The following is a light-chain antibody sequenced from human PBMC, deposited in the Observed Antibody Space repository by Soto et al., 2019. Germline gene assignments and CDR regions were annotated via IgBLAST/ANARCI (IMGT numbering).Light chain of an antibody. CDR2: EVT. J-gene: IGLJ2*01. CDR1: SSDVGFYNF. CDR3: AAWDDSLNGPV. Sequence: QSALTQPPSASGSPGQSLTISCTGTSSDVGFYNFVSWYQQRPGKAPKLVIYEVTKRPSGVPDRFSGSKSGSTASLTVSGLQADDEADYYCAAWDDSLNGPVFGGGTKLTVL. V-gene: IGLV2-8*01.